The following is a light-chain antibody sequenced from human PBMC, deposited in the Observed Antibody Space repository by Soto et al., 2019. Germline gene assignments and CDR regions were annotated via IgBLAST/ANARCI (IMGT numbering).Light chain of an antibody. J-gene: IGLJ2*01. CDR1: SSDVGSYNL. V-gene: IGLV2-23*01. CDR2: EGS. Sequence: QSALTQPASVSGSPGQSITISCTGTSSDVGSYNLVSWYQQHPGKAPKLMIYEGSKRPSGVSNRFSGSKSGNTASLTISGLHDEEEDDYYGCSCAGRIVVFGGGTKLTVL. CDR3: CSCAGRIVV.